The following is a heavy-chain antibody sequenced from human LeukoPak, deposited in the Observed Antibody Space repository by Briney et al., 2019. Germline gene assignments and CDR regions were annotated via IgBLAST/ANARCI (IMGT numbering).Heavy chain of an antibody. CDR3: AELGITMIGGV. J-gene: IGHJ6*04. V-gene: IGHV3-23*01. CDR1: GFTFSSYG. CDR2: ISGSGSGT. Sequence: GGSLRLSCAASGFTFSSYGMSWVRQAPGKGLEWVSGISGSGSGTYYADSVKGRFTISRDNSKNSLYLQMNSLRAEDTAVYYCAELGITMIGGVWGKGTTVTISS. D-gene: IGHD3-10*02.